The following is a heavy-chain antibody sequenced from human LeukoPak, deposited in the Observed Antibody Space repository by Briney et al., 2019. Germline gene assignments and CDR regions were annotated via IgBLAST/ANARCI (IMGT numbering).Heavy chain of an antibody. Sequence: GGSLRLSCAASGFSFSDYYMSWIRQAPGKGLEWVSYITGSNSYTNYADSVKGRFTISRDNAKNSLYLQMNSLRAEDTAVYYCARDPYYYGSGGGTFNFDYWGQGTLVTVSS. CDR1: GFSFSDYY. J-gene: IGHJ4*02. CDR2: ITGSNSYT. D-gene: IGHD3-10*01. V-gene: IGHV3-11*05. CDR3: ARDPYYYGSGGGTFNFDY.